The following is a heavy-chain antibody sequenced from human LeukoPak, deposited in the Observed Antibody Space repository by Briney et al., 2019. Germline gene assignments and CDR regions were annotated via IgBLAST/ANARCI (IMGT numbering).Heavy chain of an antibody. V-gene: IGHV1-46*01. CDR2: IDPSDGST. Sequence: ASVKVSCKASGYTLTSYYMHWVRQAPGQGLEWMGIIDPSDGSTIYAQKFQGRVTMTRDTSTSTVHMELSSLRSDDTAVYYCTRDESGTRRGWFEYWGQGTLVTVSS. J-gene: IGHJ5*01. CDR3: TRDESGTRRGWFEY. CDR1: GYTLTSYY.